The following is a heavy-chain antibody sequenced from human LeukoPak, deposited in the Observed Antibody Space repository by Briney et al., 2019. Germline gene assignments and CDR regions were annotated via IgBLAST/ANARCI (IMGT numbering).Heavy chain of an antibody. CDR3: ARVEHSSSWYGELGNWFDP. J-gene: IGHJ5*02. CDR2: IRYDGSNK. Sequence: GGSLRLSCAASGFTFSSYGMHWVRQAPGKGLEWVAFIRYDGSNKYYADSVKGRFTISRDNSKNTLYLQMNSLRAEDTAVYYCARVEHSSSWYGELGNWFDPWGQGTLVTVSS. D-gene: IGHD6-13*01. CDR1: GFTFSSYG. V-gene: IGHV3-30*02.